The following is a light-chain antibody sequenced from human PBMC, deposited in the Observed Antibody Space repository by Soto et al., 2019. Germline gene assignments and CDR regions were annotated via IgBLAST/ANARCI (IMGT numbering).Light chain of an antibody. J-gene: IGLJ2*01. CDR1: SSDVGGYNY. Sequence: QSALTQPASVSGSPGQSIAISCTGTSSDVGGYNYVSWYQQHPNKAPKLMIYEVTNRPSGVPDRFSGSKSGNTASLTVSGLQAEDEADYYCSSYADTNNLVFGGGTKLTVL. V-gene: IGLV2-8*01. CDR3: SSYADTNNLV. CDR2: EVT.